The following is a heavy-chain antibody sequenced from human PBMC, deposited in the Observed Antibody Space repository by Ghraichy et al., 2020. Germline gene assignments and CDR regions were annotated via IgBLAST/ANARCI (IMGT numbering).Heavy chain of an antibody. CDR2: IGSRDGNT. Sequence: GGSLRLSCVASGFTFSNFVLTWVRQAPGKGLQWVAAIGSRDGNTFYADSVKGRFTISRDDSKNTLYLQMNSLGAEDTALYYCAKGFGFSVGASDFWGQGTLVTVSS. D-gene: IGHD1-26*01. V-gene: IGHV3-23*01. CDR1: GFTFSNFV. J-gene: IGHJ4*02. CDR3: AKGFGFSVGASDF.